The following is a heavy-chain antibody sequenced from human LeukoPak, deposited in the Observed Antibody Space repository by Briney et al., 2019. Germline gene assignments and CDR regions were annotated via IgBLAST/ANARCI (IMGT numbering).Heavy chain of an antibody. Sequence: GESLKISCKGSGFDFSSSSIGWVRQMPGKGLEWMTIIRPADSDTRYSSSFRGQVTISADKSISTAYLQWSSLKASDTAMYYCARQGGSGLFDFWGQGTLVTVSS. D-gene: IGHD3-10*01. J-gene: IGHJ4*02. CDR3: ARQGGSGLFDF. V-gene: IGHV5-51*01. CDR1: GFDFSSSS. CDR2: IRPADSDT.